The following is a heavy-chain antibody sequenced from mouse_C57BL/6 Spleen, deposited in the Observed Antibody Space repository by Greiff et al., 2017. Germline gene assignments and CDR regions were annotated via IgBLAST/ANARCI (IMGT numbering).Heavy chain of an antibody. V-gene: IGHV1-15*01. Sequence: VQLQQSGAELVRPGASVTLSCKASGYTFTDYEMHWVKQTPVHGLEWIGAIDPETGGTAYNQKFKGKAILTAGKSSSTAYMELRSLTSEDSAVYYCTRRGYYGNYDAMDYWGQGTSVTVSS. J-gene: IGHJ4*01. CDR1: GYTFTDYE. CDR2: IDPETGGT. CDR3: TRRGYYGNYDAMDY. D-gene: IGHD2-1*01.